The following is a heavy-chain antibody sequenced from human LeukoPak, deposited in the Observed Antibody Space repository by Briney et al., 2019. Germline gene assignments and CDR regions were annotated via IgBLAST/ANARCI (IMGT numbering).Heavy chain of an antibody. Sequence: SVKVSCKASGGTFSSYAISWVRQAPGQGLEWMGGIIPIFGTANYAQKFQGRVTITTDESTSTAYMELSSLRSEDTAVYYCAKDRSSRYDFWSGSFSHYYYYYMDVWGKGTTVTVSS. CDR3: AKDRSSRYDFWSGSFSHYYYYYMDV. CDR2: IIPIFGTA. CDR1: GGTFSSYA. D-gene: IGHD3-3*01. J-gene: IGHJ6*03. V-gene: IGHV1-69*05.